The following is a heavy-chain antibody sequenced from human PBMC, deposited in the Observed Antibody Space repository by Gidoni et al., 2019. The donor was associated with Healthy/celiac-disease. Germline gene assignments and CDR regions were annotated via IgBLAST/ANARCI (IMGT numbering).Heavy chain of an antibody. CDR3: ARDRMGELLGGGY. CDR2: IYSGGST. CDR1: GFTVSSNY. J-gene: IGHJ4*02. D-gene: IGHD1-26*01. Sequence: EVQLVESGGGLVQPGGSLRLSCAASGFTVSSNYMSWVRQAPGKGLEWVSVIYSGGSTYYADSVKGRFTISRDNSKNTLYLQMNSLRAEDTAVYYCARDRMGELLGGGYWGQGTLVTVSS. V-gene: IGHV3-66*02.